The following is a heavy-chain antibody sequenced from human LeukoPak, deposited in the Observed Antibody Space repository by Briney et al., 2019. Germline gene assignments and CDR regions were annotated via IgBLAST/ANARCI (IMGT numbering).Heavy chain of an antibody. Sequence: SETLSLTCTVSGGSISSGNYFWTWIRQPAGKGLEWIGRIYTSGSTNYNPSLKSRVTISIDTSKNQFSLKLSSVTAADTAVYYCARTRTMISDFHPWGQGTLVTVSS. CDR2: IYTSGST. J-gene: IGHJ5*02. V-gene: IGHV4-61*02. CDR1: GGSISSGNYF. CDR3: ARTRTMISDFHP. D-gene: IGHD3-22*01.